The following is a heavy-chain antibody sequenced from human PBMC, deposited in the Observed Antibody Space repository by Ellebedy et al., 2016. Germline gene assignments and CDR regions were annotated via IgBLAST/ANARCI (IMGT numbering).Heavy chain of an antibody. CDR3: ARTDYGGNNAWRYKFWYFDV. CDR2: SFASGEI. V-gene: IGHV2-26*01. Sequence: SGPTLVKPTETLTLTCTVSGFSLKTARMGVSWIRQPPGKALEWLAHSFASGEISYTPSLRNRLTVSKDTSKGQVVLSLTNLDPLDTGTYYCARTDYGGNNAWRYKFWYFDVWGRGTPVTVSS. J-gene: IGHJ2*01. D-gene: IGHD4-23*01. CDR1: GFSLKTARMG.